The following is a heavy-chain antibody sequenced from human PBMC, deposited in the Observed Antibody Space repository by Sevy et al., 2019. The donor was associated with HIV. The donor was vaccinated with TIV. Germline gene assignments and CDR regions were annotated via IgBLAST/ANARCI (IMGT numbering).Heavy chain of an antibody. CDR2: IYYNGNI. Sequence: SETLSLTCTVSGGSITSLYWNWIRQPPGKGLEWIANIYYNGNINYNPTLKTRVTLSLDTSKNQFSLRRSSVTAADTAMYYCAGENAWGRGYSWGQGTLVTVSS. CDR1: GGSITSLY. D-gene: IGHD1-26*01. V-gene: IGHV4-59*08. CDR3: AGENAWGRGYS. J-gene: IGHJ4*02.